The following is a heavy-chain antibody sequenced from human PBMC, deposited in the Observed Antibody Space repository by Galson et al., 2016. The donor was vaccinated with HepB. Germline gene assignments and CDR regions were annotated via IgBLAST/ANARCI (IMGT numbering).Heavy chain of an antibody. V-gene: IGHV4-34*01. D-gene: IGHD4-23*01. CDR3: ARDLSDGGGIYYQAVDS. J-gene: IGHJ4*02. CDR2: VSHIGST. CDR1: DGSIANNF. Sequence: SETLSLTCAVSDGSIANNFWHWVRQTPGKGLEWIGEVSHIGSTNLNPSLKSRRTMSVDTSNNQFSLKLTSVTAADTAVYYCARDLSDGGGIYYQAVDSWGQGTLVPVSS.